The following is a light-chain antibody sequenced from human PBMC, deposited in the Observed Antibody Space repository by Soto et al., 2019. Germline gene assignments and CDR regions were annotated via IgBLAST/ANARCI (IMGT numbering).Light chain of an antibody. CDR2: GAS. Sequence: EIVLPQSPGALSLSPGERATLSCRASQSVSSSYLAWYQQKPGQAPRLLIYGASSRAAGIPDRFSGSGSGTDFTLTISRLEPEDFAVYYCQQYGSSPTWTFGQGTKVDI. CDR3: QQYGSSPTWT. V-gene: IGKV3-20*01. J-gene: IGKJ1*01. CDR1: QSVSSSY.